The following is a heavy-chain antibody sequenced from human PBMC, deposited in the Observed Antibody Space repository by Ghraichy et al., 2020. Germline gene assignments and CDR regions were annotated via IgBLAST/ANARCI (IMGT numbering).Heavy chain of an antibody. V-gene: IGHV4-59*01. CDR1: GGSISSYY. D-gene: IGHD3-10*01. CDR3: AREARGSGSSLYYYYYGMDV. J-gene: IGHJ6*02. CDR2: IYYSGST. Sequence: SETLSLTCTVSGGSISSYYWSWIRQPPGKGLEWIGYIYYSGSTNYNPSLKSRVTISVDTSKNQFSLKLSSVTAADTAVYYCAREARGSGSSLYYYYYGMDVWGQGTTVTVSS.